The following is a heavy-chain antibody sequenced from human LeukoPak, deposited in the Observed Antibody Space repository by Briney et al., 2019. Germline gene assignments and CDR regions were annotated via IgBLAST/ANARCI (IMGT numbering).Heavy chain of an antibody. CDR1: GYTFTGYY. CDR3: ARERYGTGEVPAAVHAPWFDP. D-gene: IGHD2-2*01. CDR2: INPNSGGT. Sequence: ASVKVSCKASGYTFTGYYMHWVRQAPGQGLEWMGWINPNSGGTNYAQKFQGRVTMTRDTSISTAYMELSRLRSDDTAVYYCARERYGTGEVPAAVHAPWFDPWGQGTLVTVSS. V-gene: IGHV1-2*02. J-gene: IGHJ5*02.